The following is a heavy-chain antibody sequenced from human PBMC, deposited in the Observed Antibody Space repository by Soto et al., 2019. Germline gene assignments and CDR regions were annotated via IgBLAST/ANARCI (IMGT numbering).Heavy chain of an antibody. CDR2: IYPGDSDT. CDR3: ARQYYYDSSGYYVRHDAFDI. V-gene: IGHV5-51*01. CDR1: GYSFTSYW. Sequence: GGSLKISCKGSGYSFTSYWVGWGRQIPGKGLERRGIIYPGDSDTRYSPSFQGQVSMSADKSISTAYLQWSSLKASDTAMYYCARQYYYDSSGYYVRHDAFDIWGQGTMVTVSS. J-gene: IGHJ3*02. D-gene: IGHD3-22*01.